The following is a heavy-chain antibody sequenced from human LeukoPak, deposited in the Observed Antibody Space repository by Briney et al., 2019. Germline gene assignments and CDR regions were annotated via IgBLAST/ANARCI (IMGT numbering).Heavy chain of an antibody. V-gene: IGHV4-4*07. D-gene: IGHD5-18*01. CDR2: IYTSGST. CDR1: GGSISSYY. CDR3: AREKYSYGYNWFDP. J-gene: IGHJ5*02. Sequence: PSETLSLTCTVSGGSISSYYWSWIRQPAGKGLEWIGRIYTSGSTNYNPSLKSRVTISVDTSKNQFSLKLSSVTAADTAVYYCAREKYSYGYNWFDPWGQGTLVTVSS.